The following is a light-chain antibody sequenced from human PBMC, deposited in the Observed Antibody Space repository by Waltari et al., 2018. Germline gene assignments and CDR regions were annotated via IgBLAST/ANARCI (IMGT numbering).Light chain of an antibody. CDR2: TVS. CDR3: QHTYNSPWT. J-gene: IGKJ1*01. Sequence: DIQMTQSPSSLSASVGDRVTISCRASQGVSVYLNWYQQKPGKAPNLLIYTVSNLHSGVPSRFSGSGSGTDFTLTISSLQPEDFATYYCQHTYNSPWTFGQGTKVEIK. V-gene: IGKV1-39*01. CDR1: QGVSVY.